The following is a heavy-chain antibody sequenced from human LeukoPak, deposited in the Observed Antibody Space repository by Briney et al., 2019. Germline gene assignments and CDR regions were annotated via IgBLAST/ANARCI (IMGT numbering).Heavy chain of an antibody. Sequence: ASVKVSCKASGYTFSRYYMHWVRQAPGQGREWMGWINPNGDGTDYSQKFQGRVTMTRDTSISTAYMELTRLRSDDTAVYCCARASNIPVAGYDYYYMDVWGKGTTVTVSS. J-gene: IGHJ6*03. CDR2: INPNGDGT. D-gene: IGHD6-19*01. CDR1: GYTFSRYY. V-gene: IGHV1-2*02. CDR3: ARASNIPVAGYDYYYMDV.